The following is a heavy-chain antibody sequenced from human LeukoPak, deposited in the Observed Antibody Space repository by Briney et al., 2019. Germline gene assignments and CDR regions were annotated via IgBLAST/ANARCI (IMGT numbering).Heavy chain of an antibody. Sequence: GESLKISCKGSGYKFTNYWIGWVRQMPGKGLEWMGIIYPGDSDTRYSPSFQGQVTISADRSINTAYLQWSSLKASDTAMYYCVRSPACSSGTCYPSWFDPWGQGTLVTVSS. CDR3: VRSPACSSGTCYPSWFDP. CDR2: IYPGDSDT. J-gene: IGHJ5*02. CDR1: GYKFTNYW. V-gene: IGHV5-51*01. D-gene: IGHD2-15*01.